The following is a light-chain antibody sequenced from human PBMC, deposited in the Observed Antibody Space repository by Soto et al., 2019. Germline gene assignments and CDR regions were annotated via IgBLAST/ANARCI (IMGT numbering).Light chain of an antibody. CDR1: QSLVYSDGDTY. CDR2: KVS. CDR3: MQGTHWPLT. V-gene: IGKV2-30*01. J-gene: IGKJ4*01. Sequence: DVVMTQSPLSLPVTLGQPASISCKSSQSLVYSDGDTYLSWFQQGPGQSPRRLIYKVSSRDSGVPDRFSGSGSGTDFTLKISRVEAEDVGVYYCMQGTHWPLTFGGGTKV.